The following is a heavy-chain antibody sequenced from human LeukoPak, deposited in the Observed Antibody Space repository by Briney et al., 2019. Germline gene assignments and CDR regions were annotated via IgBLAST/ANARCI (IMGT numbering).Heavy chain of an antibody. D-gene: IGHD3-22*01. Sequence: PGGSLRLSCAASGISFSSHGMHWVRQAPGKGLEWVAVIWYDGSNIYYADSVKGRFTISRDNSKNTLYLQMNSLRAEDTALYYCARARNDYYSNGFSLLDYWGQGTLVTVSS. V-gene: IGHV3-33*01. CDR2: IWYDGSNI. CDR1: GISFSSHG. J-gene: IGHJ4*02. CDR3: ARARNDYYSNGFSLLDY.